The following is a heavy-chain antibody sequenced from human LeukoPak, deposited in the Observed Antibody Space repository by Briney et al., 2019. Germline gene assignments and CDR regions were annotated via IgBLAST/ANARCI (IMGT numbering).Heavy chain of an antibody. V-gene: IGHV1-2*02. Sequence: ASVKVSCKASGYTFTSYDINWVRQATGQGLEWMGWINPNSGGTNYAQKFQGRVTMTRDTSISTAYMELSRLRSDDTAVYYCAREIGDSSLNWFDPWGQGTLVTVSS. D-gene: IGHD3-22*01. J-gene: IGHJ5*02. CDR3: AREIGDSSLNWFDP. CDR2: INPNSGGT. CDR1: GYTFTSYD.